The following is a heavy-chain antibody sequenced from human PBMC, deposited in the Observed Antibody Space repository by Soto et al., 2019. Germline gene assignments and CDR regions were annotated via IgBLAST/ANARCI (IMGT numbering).Heavy chain of an antibody. CDR3: AGSYGDPHFDY. CDR2: ISYDGSNK. J-gene: IGHJ4*02. D-gene: IGHD5-18*01. Sequence: GGSLRLSCAASGFTFSSYAMHWVRQAPGKGLEWVAVISYDGSNKYYADSVKGRFTISRDNSKNTLYLQMNSLRAEDTAVYYCAGSYGDPHFDYWGQGTLVTVSS. V-gene: IGHV3-30-3*01. CDR1: GFTFSSYA.